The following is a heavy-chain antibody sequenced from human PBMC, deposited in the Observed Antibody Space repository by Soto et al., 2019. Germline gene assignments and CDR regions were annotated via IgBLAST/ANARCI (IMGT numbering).Heavy chain of an antibody. Sequence: VQLVESGGGVVQPGGSLRLSCAASGFTFSDYAMHWVRQAPGKGLEWVAVVSHDGRNTHYADSVKGRFTFSRDSSKNTVSLEMTSLRAADTAVSYCAKGGRQLLVTSGFNYWGQGALVNVSS. D-gene: IGHD6-19*01. J-gene: IGHJ4*02. CDR2: VSHDGRNT. V-gene: IGHV3-30*18. CDR3: AKGGRQLLVTSGFNY. CDR1: GFTFSDYA.